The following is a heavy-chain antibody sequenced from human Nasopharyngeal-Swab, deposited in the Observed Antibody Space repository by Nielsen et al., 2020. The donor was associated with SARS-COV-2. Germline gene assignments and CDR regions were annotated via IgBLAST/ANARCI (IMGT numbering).Heavy chain of an antibody. D-gene: IGHD5-18*01. J-gene: IGHJ4*02. CDR2: ISSSSSYT. V-gene: IGHV3-11*06. CDR1: GGSISSGGYY. CDR3: ARGGGYSYGWGYYFDY. Sequence: LSLTCTVSGGSISSGGYYWSWIRQAPGKGLEWVSYISSSSSYTNYADSVKGRFTISRDNAKNSLYLQMNSLRAEDTAVYYCARGGGYSYGWGYYFDYWGQGTLVTVSS.